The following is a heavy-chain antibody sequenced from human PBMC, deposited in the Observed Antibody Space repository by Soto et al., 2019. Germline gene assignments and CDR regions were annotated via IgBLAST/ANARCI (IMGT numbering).Heavy chain of an antibody. CDR3: AHRPFLTDPYYFDF. J-gene: IGHJ4*02. Sequence: QITLKESGPALVKPTQTLTLTCTFSGFSLTTNAVGAGCIRRPPGEALEWLALIYGSDDTRYSPSLQSRLTITKDTSKNQVVLTLTNVDPADTATYCCAHRPFLTDPYYFDFWGQGTLVTVSS. CDR2: IYGSDDT. V-gene: IGHV2-5*01. CDR1: GFSLTTNAVG. D-gene: IGHD7-27*01.